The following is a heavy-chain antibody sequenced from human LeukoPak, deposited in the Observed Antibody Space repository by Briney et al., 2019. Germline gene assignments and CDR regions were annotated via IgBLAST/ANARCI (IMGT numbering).Heavy chain of an antibody. D-gene: IGHD2-15*01. CDR1: GGSISSSSYY. CDR2: IYYSGST. Sequence: SETLSLTCTVSGGSISSSSYYRGWIRQPPGKGLEWIGSIYYSGSTYYNPSLKSRVTISVDTSKNQFSLKLSSVTAADTAVYYCARDSFGAYRRAFDIWGQGTMVTVSS. J-gene: IGHJ3*02. V-gene: IGHV4-39*07. CDR3: ARDSFGAYRRAFDI.